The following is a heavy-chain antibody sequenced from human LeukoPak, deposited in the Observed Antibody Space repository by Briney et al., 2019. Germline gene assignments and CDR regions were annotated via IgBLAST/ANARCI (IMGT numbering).Heavy chain of an antibody. J-gene: IGHJ6*02. V-gene: IGHV1-18*01. CDR3: ARHHYGLDV. Sequence: ASVKVSCKASGYTFSNYDITWVRQAPGQGLEWMGKISAYNGNTKYAQKVQGRVTMTTDTSTTTAYMELRSLRFDDTAVYYCARHHYGLDVRGQGTTVTVSS. CDR2: ISAYNGNT. CDR1: GYTFSNYD.